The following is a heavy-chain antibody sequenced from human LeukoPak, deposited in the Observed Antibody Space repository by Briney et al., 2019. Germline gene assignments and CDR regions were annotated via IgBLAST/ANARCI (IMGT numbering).Heavy chain of an antibody. J-gene: IGHJ5*02. CDR2: INHSGST. CDR3: ARGPYCSSTSCLTYWFDP. V-gene: IGHV4-34*01. CDR1: GGSFSGYY. D-gene: IGHD2-2*01. Sequence: ASENLSLNCAVYGGSFSGYYWSWIRQPPGKGLEWIGEINHSGSTNYNPSLKSRVTISVDTSKNQFSLKLSSVTAADTAVYYCARGPYCSSTSCLTYWFDPWGQGTLVTVSS.